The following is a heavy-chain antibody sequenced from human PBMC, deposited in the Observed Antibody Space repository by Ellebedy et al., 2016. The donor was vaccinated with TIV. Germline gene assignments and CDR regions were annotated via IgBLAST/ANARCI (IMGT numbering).Heavy chain of an antibody. CDR2: IYTSGST. CDR1: GGSISSGSYY. V-gene: IGHV4-61*02. D-gene: IGHD3-9*01. Sequence: SETLSLXXTVSGGSISSGSYYWSWIRQPAGKGLEWIGRIYTSGSTNYNPSLKSRVTMSVDTSKNQFSLKLSSVTAADTAVYYCARSYFDWLSHLYFDYWGQGTLVTVSS. J-gene: IGHJ4*02. CDR3: ARSYFDWLSHLYFDY.